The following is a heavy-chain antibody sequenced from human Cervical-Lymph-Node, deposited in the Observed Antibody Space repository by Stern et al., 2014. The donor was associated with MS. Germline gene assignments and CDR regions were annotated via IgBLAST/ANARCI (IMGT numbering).Heavy chain of an antibody. CDR3: AKDPRIYDSSGYLDA. Sequence: QVQLVESGGGVVQPGRSLRLSCAASGFTFSLYDMHWVRQAPGKGLEWVAVISYDGDNKFYTYSVKGRFTISRDSSKSTLYLQLNSLRPEDTAIYYCAKDPRIYDSSGYLDAWGQGTLVTVSS. D-gene: IGHD3-22*01. CDR1: GFTFSLYD. CDR2: ISYDGDNK. J-gene: IGHJ5*02. V-gene: IGHV3-30*18.